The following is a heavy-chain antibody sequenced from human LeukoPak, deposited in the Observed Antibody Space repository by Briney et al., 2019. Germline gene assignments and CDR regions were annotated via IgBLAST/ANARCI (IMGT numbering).Heavy chain of an antibody. J-gene: IGHJ3*02. CDR3: AKDAKPYYYDSSGYYYAGAFDI. V-gene: IGHV3-11*05. CDR2: ISSSSSYT. Sequence: GGSLRLSCAASGFTFSDYYMSWIRQAPGKGLEWVSYISSSSSYTNYADSVKGRFTISRDNAKNSLYLQMNSLRAEDTAVYYCAKDAKPYYYDSSGYYYAGAFDIWGQGTMVTVSS. D-gene: IGHD3-22*01. CDR1: GFTFSDYY.